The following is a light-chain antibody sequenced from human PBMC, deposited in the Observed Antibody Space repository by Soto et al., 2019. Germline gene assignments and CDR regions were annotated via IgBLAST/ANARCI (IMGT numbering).Light chain of an antibody. CDR1: QSVSSSY. CDR2: GAS. V-gene: IGKV3-20*01. Sequence: EIVLTQSPGTLSLSPGERATLSCRASQSVSSSYLAWYQQKPGQAPRLLIYGASSRATGIPDRFSGSGSGTDFTLTISRLEPEDFAVYYCQQYGSSLITFGQGPRQEIK. CDR3: QQYGSSLIT. J-gene: IGKJ5*01.